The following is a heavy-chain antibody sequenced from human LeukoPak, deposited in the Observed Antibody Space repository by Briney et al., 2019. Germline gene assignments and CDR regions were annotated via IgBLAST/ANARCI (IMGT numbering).Heavy chain of an antibody. CDR1: GFTLSSYW. J-gene: IGHJ6*03. CDR3: TRDRGLLSTIYYYYFMDV. D-gene: IGHD5/OR15-5a*01. CDR2: IKQDGSEK. V-gene: IGHV3-7*01. Sequence: GGSLRLSCAASGFTLSSYWMNWVRQTPGKGLEWVANIKQDGSEKSYVDSVKGRFTISRDNAKNSLFLEMNSLRAEDTAVYYCTRDRGLLSTIYYYYFMDVWGKGTTVTISS.